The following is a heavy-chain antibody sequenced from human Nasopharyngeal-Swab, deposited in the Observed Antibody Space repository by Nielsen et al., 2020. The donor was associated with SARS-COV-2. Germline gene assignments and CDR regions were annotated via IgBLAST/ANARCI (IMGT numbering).Heavy chain of an antibody. D-gene: IGHD1-26*01. V-gene: IGHV3-9*01. CDR1: GFTFDEYA. CDR3: VKGSSSGSYPNWFDP. Sequence: GESLKIPVVASGFTFDEYARHWVRHAPGKGREWVSGISWNSGTIAYADSVRGRFTCSRDNGKSSLYLQMNSLRPEDTAFYYCVKGSSSGSYPNWFDPWGQGTLVTVSS. J-gene: IGHJ5*02. CDR2: ISWNSGTI.